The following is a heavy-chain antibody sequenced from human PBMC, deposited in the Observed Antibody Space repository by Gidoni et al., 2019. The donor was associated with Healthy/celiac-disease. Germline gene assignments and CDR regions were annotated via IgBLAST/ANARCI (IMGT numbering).Heavy chain of an antibody. D-gene: IGHD1-26*01. Sequence: EVQLLESGGGLVKPGGSLRLSCASSGFTFSSYSMNWVRQAPGKGLEWVSSISSSSSYIYYADSVKGRFTISRDNAKNSLYLQMNSLRAEDTAVYYCARDMWELQPFDYWGQGTLVTVSS. CDR3: ARDMWELQPFDY. CDR2: ISSSSSYI. J-gene: IGHJ4*02. V-gene: IGHV3-21*01. CDR1: GFTFSSYS.